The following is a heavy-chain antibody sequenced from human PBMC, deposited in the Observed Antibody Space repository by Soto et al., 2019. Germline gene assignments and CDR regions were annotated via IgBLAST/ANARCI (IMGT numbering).Heavy chain of an antibody. V-gene: IGHV1-3*01. CDR1: GYTFTANA. CDR3: ARGIESKAAAPPFDP. J-gene: IGHJ5*02. D-gene: IGHD6-13*01. CDR2: INPDKGNT. Sequence: EASVKVSCKASGYTFTANALHWVRQGPGQRLEWMGWINPDKGNTKYSQNFQGRVTFTRDTSASTAYMELSNLRSEDTAEYYCARGIESKAAAPPFDPWGQGSLVTDSS.